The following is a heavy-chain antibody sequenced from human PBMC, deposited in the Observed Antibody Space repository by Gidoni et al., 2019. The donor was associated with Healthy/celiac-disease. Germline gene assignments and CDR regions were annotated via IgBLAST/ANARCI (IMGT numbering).Heavy chain of an antibody. Sequence: EVQLVQSGAEVKKPGESLKISCTGSGSSFTSYWIGWVRQMPGKGLEWMGIIYPGDSDTRYSPSFQGQVTISADKSISTAYLQWSSLKASDTAMYYCARRGPITMVRGVTDWYFDLWGRGTLVTVSS. D-gene: IGHD3-10*01. V-gene: IGHV5-51*01. J-gene: IGHJ2*01. CDR3: ARRGPITMVRGVTDWYFDL. CDR2: IYPGDSDT. CDR1: GSSFTSYW.